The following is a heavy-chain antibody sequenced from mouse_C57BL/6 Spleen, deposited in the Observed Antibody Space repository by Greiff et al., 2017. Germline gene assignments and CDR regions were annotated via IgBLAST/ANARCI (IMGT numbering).Heavy chain of an antibody. CDR1: GYTFTSYT. Sequence: VQLQQSGAELARPGASVKMSCKASGYTFTSYTMHWVNQRPGQGLEWIGYINPSSGYTKYNQKFKDKATLTADKSSSTAYMQLSSLTSEDSAVYYCARSAVTTVVATRYFDVWGTGTTVTVSS. CDR2: INPSSGYT. J-gene: IGHJ1*03. CDR3: ARSAVTTVVATRYFDV. D-gene: IGHD1-1*01. V-gene: IGHV1-4*01.